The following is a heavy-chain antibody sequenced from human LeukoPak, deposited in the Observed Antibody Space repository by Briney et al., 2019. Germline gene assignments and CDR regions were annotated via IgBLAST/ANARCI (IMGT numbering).Heavy chain of an antibody. Sequence: GEPLKISCKGSGYSFTSYWIGWVRQMPGKGLEWMGIIYPGDSDTRYSPSSQGQVTISADKSISTAYLQWSSLKASDTAMYYCARHRYADIVATLSPDYWGQGTLVTVSS. V-gene: IGHV5-51*01. CDR2: IYPGDSDT. J-gene: IGHJ4*02. CDR1: GYSFTSYW. D-gene: IGHD5-12*01. CDR3: ARHRYADIVATLSPDY.